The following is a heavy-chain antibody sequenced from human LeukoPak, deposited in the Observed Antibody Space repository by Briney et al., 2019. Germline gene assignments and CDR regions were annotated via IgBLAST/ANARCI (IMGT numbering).Heavy chain of an antibody. CDR1: GFTFTNHA. CDR2: ISGGGRTT. V-gene: IGHV3-23*01. Sequence: PGGSLRLSCAASGFTFTNHAMSWVRQAPGKGLQWIAVISGGGRTTEYADSVKGRFTVSRDNPMNTLSLHMDSLRVEDTAIYYCAKNVVFTRYFDSWGQGTLVTVSS. J-gene: IGHJ4*02. D-gene: IGHD2-2*01. CDR3: AKNVVFTRYFDS.